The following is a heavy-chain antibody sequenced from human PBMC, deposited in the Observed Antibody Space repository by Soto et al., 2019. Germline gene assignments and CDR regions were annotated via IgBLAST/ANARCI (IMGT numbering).Heavy chain of an antibody. Sequence: QVQLVQSGAEVKKPGSSVKVSCKASGGTFSGYTISWVRQAPGQGLEWMGRIIPILGIANYAQKFQGRVTITADKSTSTAYMELSSLRSEDTAVYYCARLKSYGSGTPDYYYGMDVWGQGTTVTVSS. CDR2: IIPILGIA. D-gene: IGHD3-10*01. V-gene: IGHV1-69*02. CDR1: GGTFSGYT. J-gene: IGHJ6*02. CDR3: ARLKSYGSGTPDYYYGMDV.